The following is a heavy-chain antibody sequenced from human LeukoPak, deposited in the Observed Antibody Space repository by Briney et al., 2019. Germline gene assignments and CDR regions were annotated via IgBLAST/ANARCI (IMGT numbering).Heavy chain of an antibody. V-gene: IGHV1-8*01. J-gene: IGHJ4*02. Sequence: ASVKVSCKASGYTFTSYDINWVRQATGQGLEWMGWMNPNSGNAGYAQKFQGRVTMTRNTSISTAYMELSSLRSEDTAVYYCARLRSSGGYYFDYWGQGTLVTVSS. D-gene: IGHD3-22*01. CDR1: GYTFTSYD. CDR3: ARLRSSGGYYFDY. CDR2: MNPNSGNA.